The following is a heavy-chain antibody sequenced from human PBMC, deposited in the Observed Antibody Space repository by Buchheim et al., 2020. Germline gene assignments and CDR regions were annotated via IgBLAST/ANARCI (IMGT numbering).Heavy chain of an antibody. CDR3: ARDPHDFWSGYYRYGMDV. CDR1: GGSISSGDYY. D-gene: IGHD3-3*01. Sequence: QVQLQESGPGLVKPSQTLSLTCTVSGGSISSGDYYWSWIRQPPGKGLEWIGYIYYSGSTYYNPSLKSRVTISVDTSKNQLSLKLSSVTAADTAVYYCARDPHDFWSGYYRYGMDVWGQGTT. CDR2: IYYSGST. J-gene: IGHJ6*02. V-gene: IGHV4-30-4*01.